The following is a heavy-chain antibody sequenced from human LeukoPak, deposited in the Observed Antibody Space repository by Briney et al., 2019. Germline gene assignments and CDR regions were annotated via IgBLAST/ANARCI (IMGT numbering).Heavy chain of an antibody. D-gene: IGHD2-8*01. CDR3: ARRVQTTGVFDY. V-gene: IGHV1-2*06. CDR2: INPKTGGT. J-gene: IGHJ4*02. Sequence: ASVKVSCKASGYIFTDYYMHWVRQAPGQGLQWMGRINPKTGGTNYAQKFQGRVTMTVDTSISTADMELTRLGSDDTAVYYCARRVQTTGVFDYWGQGTLVTVSS. CDR1: GYIFTDYY.